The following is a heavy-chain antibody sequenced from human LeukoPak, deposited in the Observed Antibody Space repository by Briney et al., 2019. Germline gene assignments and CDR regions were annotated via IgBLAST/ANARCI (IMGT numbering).Heavy chain of an antibody. V-gene: IGHV1-2*02. Sequence: ASVKVSCKASGYTLTAYYMHWVRQAPGQGLEWVGWINPNSGGTNYAQKFQGRVTMTRDTSISTAYLQWSSLKASDTAMYYCARLEGAAAENWFDPWGQGTLVTVSS. CDR1: GYTLTAYY. J-gene: IGHJ5*02. D-gene: IGHD6-13*01. CDR3: ARLEGAAAENWFDP. CDR2: INPNSGGT.